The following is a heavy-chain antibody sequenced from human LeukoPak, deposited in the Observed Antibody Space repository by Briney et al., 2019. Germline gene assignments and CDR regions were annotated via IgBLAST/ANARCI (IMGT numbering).Heavy chain of an antibody. D-gene: IGHD3-10*01. Sequence: PGRSLRLSCAASGFTFGDYAMTWVRQVSGKGLEWVSSLTWNSGTVAYADSVKGRFTISRDNAKNSLYLQMNSLRPEDTALYYCAKDLPQLGELLTSGFDSWGQGTLVTVSS. J-gene: IGHJ4*02. V-gene: IGHV3-9*01. CDR2: LTWNSGTV. CDR3: AKDLPQLGELLTSGFDS. CDR1: GFTFGDYA.